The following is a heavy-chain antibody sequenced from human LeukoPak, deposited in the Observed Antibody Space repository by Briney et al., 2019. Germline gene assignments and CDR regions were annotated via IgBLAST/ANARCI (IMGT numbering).Heavy chain of an antibody. Sequence: PSETLSLTCTVSGGSISSNSYYWGWIRQPPGKGLEWIGNIYYSGSTTYNPSLKSRVTISVDTSKNQFSLKLNSVTAADTAVYCARQGVSTYGYVYWGQGTLVTVSS. V-gene: IGHV4-39*01. CDR1: GGSISSNSYY. J-gene: IGHJ4*02. CDR3: ARQGVSTYGYVY. D-gene: IGHD5-12*01. CDR2: IYYSGST.